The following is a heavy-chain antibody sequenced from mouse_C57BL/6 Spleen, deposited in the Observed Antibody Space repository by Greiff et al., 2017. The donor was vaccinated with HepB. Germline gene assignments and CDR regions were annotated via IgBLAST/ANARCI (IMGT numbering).Heavy chain of an antibody. Sequence: QVQLQQPGAELVKPGASVKMSCKASGYTFTSYWITWVKQRPGQGLEWIGDIYPGSGSTNYNEKFKSKATLTVDTSSSTAYMQLSSLTSEDSAVYYCARREIYYGNFYAMDYWGQGTSVTVSS. CDR1: GYTFTSYW. CDR3: ARREIYYGNFYAMDY. CDR2: IYPGSGST. J-gene: IGHJ4*01. D-gene: IGHD2-1*01. V-gene: IGHV1-55*01.